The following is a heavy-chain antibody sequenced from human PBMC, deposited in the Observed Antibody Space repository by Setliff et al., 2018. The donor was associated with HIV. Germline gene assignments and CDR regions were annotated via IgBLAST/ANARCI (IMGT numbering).Heavy chain of an antibody. D-gene: IGHD2-8*02. J-gene: IGHJ6*03. CDR3: ASVSITYWYSIPRDYYYYMDV. Sequence: SETLSLTCGIYGGSFSDYYWRWIRQPPGKGLEWIGEIDHRGRPTYNRSLNSRVTMSVDKSRNQFSRKVSSVTAADTAVYYCASVSITYWYSIPRDYYYYMDVWGEGTTVTVSS. CDR2: IDHRGRP. CDR1: GGSFSDYY. V-gene: IGHV4-34*01.